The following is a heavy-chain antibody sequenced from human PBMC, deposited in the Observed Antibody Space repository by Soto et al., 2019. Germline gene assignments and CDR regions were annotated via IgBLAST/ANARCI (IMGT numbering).Heavy chain of an antibody. D-gene: IGHD1-7*01. J-gene: IGHJ5*02. CDR3: ARGINWNYRTYNWLDP. CDR2: INHSGST. Sequence: SETLSLTCAVSGGSFSGYYWSWIRQPPGKGLEWIGEINHSGSTNYNPSLKSRVTISVDTSKNQFSLKLSSVTAADTAVYYCARGINWNYRTYNWLDPWGQGTLVTSPQ. V-gene: IGHV4-34*01. CDR1: GGSFSGYY.